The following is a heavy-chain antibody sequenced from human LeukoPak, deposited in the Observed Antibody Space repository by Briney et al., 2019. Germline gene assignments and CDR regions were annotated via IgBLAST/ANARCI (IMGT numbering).Heavy chain of an antibody. CDR2: IDGDGSRI. Sequence: GGSLRLSCAASGFTFSSYWMHWVRQVPGKGLEWVSRIDGDGSRISYGDSVKGRFSISRDNAKNTLYVQMNILRAEDTAVYYCARGGYSGYDSALDYCGQGTLVTVSS. J-gene: IGHJ4*02. CDR1: GFTFSSYW. D-gene: IGHD5-12*01. V-gene: IGHV3-74*01. CDR3: ARGGYSGYDSALDY.